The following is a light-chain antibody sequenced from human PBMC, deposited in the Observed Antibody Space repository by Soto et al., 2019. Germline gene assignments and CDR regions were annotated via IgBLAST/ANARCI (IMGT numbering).Light chain of an antibody. CDR2: GAS. Sequence: EIVMTQSPATLSLSPGETATLSCRASQSVHSNLAWFQQHPGQAPRLLIYGASFRATGIPVRFSGSGSGTEFTLTISSLQPEDFAVYYCRQYSDWPWGTFGGGTKVGIK. CDR1: QSVHSN. J-gene: IGKJ4*01. CDR3: RQYSDWPWGT. V-gene: IGKV3-15*01.